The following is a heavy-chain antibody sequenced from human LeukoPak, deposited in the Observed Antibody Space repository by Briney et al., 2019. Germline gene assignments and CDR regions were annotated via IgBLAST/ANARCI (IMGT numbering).Heavy chain of an antibody. CDR2: ISSSSSYT. Sequence: GGSLRLFCSASGFTFSDYYMSWIRQAPGRGLEWVSYISSSSSYTDYADSVKGRFTISRDNAKNSLYLQMNSLRAEDTAVYYCARDKAVWFGEYVGSYYFDYWGQGTLVTVSS. V-gene: IGHV3-11*06. CDR3: ARDKAVWFGEYVGSYYFDY. J-gene: IGHJ4*02. CDR1: GFTFSDYY. D-gene: IGHD3-10*01.